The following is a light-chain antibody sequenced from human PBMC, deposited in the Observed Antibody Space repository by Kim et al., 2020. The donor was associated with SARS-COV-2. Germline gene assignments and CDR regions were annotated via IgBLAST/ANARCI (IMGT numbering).Light chain of an antibody. V-gene: IGLV2-14*03. J-gene: IGLJ1*01. CDR2: DVT. Sequence: STLTCTESSHGLYTDDYMPQYQHHPEGVPKLIIYDVTTQPSGISDHFSGSKSGYMAYLSVSELHADDEAYYYYSYYTYDTKNDYVFEAGTKVTIL. CDR3: SYYTYDTKNDYV. CDR1: SHGLYTDDY.